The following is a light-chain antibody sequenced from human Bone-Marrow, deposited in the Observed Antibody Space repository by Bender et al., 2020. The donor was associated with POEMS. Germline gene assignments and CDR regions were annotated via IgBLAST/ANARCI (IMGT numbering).Light chain of an antibody. J-gene: IGLJ2*01. CDR1: ILAKRY. CDR3: YSAADNSLV. Sequence: SYELTQPSSVSVSPGQTVRITCSGDILAKRYGRWFQQKPGQAPVVVIYKDTERPSGIPERFSGSSSRTTVTLTISGAQVADEADYYCYSAADNSLVFGGGTKVTVL. CDR2: KDT. V-gene: IGLV3-27*01.